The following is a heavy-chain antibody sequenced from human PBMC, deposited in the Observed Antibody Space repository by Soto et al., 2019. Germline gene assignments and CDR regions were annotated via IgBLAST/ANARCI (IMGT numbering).Heavy chain of an antibody. J-gene: IGHJ5*02. Sequence: ASVKVSCKASGYTFTSYGISWVRQAPGQGLEWMGWISAYNGNTNYAQKLQGRVTMTTDTSTSTAYMELRSLRSDDTAVYYCARVLYDIFGCRGRDNNWFDPWGQGTLVTVSS. V-gene: IGHV1-18*01. D-gene: IGHD3-9*01. CDR3: ARVLYDIFGCRGRDNNWFDP. CDR2: ISAYNGNT. CDR1: GYTFTSYG.